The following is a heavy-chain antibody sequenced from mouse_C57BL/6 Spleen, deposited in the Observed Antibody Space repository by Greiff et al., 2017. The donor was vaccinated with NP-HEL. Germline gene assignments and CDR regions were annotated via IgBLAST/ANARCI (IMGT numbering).Heavy chain of an antibody. CDR2: IRSKSNNYAT. CDR1: GFSFNTYA. Sequence: EVQLVESGGGLVQPKGSLKLSCAASGFSFNTYAMNWVRQAPGKGLEWVARIRSKSNNYATYYADSVKDRFTISRDDSESMLYLQMNNLKTEDTAMYYCVRQGITTEAMDYWGQGTSVTVSS. D-gene: IGHD1-1*01. J-gene: IGHJ4*01. V-gene: IGHV10-1*01. CDR3: VRQGITTEAMDY.